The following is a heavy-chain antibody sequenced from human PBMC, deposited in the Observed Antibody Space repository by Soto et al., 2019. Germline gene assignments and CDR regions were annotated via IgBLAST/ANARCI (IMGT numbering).Heavy chain of an antibody. CDR2: ISYDGSNK. CDR3: SREVRWPYRGGIDY. Sequence: LGGSLRLSCAASGFTFSSYAMHWVRQAPGKGLEWVAVISYDGSNKYYADSVKGRFTISRDNSKNTLYLQMNSLRAEDTAVYYCSREVRWPYRGGIDYWGQGTLVTVSS. J-gene: IGHJ4*02. D-gene: IGHD3-16*01. V-gene: IGHV3-30-3*01. CDR1: GFTFSSYA.